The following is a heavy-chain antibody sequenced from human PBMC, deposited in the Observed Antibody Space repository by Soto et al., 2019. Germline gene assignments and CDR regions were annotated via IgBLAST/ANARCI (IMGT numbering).Heavy chain of an antibody. CDR3: VRPDIPSRSSGYDYPFDF. CDR1: GDSISTDY. V-gene: IGHV4-59*08. J-gene: IGHJ4*02. CDR2: IYYGGST. D-gene: IGHD3-22*01. Sequence: ASETLSLTCTVSGDSISTDYWSWIRQSPGKGLEWIGFIYYGGSTNYNPSLKSRVTISVDTPKNQFSLKLSSVTAADTAIYYCVRPDIPSRSSGYDYPFDFWGQGTQVTVSS.